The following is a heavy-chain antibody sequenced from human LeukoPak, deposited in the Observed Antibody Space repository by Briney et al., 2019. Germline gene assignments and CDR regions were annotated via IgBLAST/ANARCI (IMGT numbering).Heavy chain of an antibody. CDR2: ISPSGGST. V-gene: IGHV1-46*01. J-gene: IGHJ4*02. Sequence: ASVKVSCKASGYTFTSYYMHWVRQAPGQGLEWMGIISPSGGSTSYAQKFQGRVTMTRDMSTSTVYMELSSLRSEDTAVYYCARDSPWSPFDYWGQGTLVTVSS. CDR3: ARDSPWSPFDY. CDR1: GYTFTSYY. D-gene: IGHD1-1*01.